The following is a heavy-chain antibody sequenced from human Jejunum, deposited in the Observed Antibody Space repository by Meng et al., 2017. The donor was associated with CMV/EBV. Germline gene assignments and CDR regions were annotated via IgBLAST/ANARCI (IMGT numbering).Heavy chain of an antibody. V-gene: IGHV4-39*07. CDR3: ARMEKGRYFEL. Sequence: PGDSLSRTAYYWGSIRQPPGKVLEWIGTIYYYGGSTYYNPSLNSGVTISVDTSNNQFSLKLYSVTAADTAVYYCARMEKGRYFELWGRGTLVTVSS. D-gene: IGHD3-3*01. CDR2: IYYYGGST. J-gene: IGHJ2*01. CDR1: GDSLSRTAYY.